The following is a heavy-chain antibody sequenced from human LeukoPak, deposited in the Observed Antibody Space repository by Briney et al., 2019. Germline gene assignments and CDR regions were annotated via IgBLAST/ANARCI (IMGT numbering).Heavy chain of an antibody. D-gene: IGHD3-10*01. Sequence: SETLSLTCAVYGGSFSGYYWSWIRQPPGKGLEWMGEINHSGSTNYNPSLKSRVTISVYTSKNQFSLKLSSVTAADTAVYYCARGGGVGSGSYYNSYWGQGTLVTVSS. J-gene: IGHJ4*02. CDR3: ARGGGVGSGSYYNSY. CDR2: INHSGST. V-gene: IGHV4-34*01. CDR1: GGSFSGYY.